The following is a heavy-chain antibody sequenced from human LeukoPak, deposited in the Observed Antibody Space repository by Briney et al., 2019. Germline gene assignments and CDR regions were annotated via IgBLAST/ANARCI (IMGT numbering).Heavy chain of an antibody. CDR3: ATVDYNTSPPRPI. CDR2: ISSSSTNI. D-gene: IGHD4/OR15-4a*01. CDR1: GFIFSSYN. J-gene: IGHJ4*02. V-gene: IGHV3-48*01. Sequence: GGSLRLSCAASGFIFSSYNMNWVRQAPGKGLEWVSYISSSSTNIYYADSVKGRFTISRDDSNNNLFLQMNSLRGEDTAIYYCATVDYNTSPPRPIWGQGTLVTVSS.